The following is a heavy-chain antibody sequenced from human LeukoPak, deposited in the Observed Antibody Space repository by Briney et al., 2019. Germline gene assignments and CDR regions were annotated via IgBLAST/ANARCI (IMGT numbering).Heavy chain of an antibody. CDR1: GGTFSSYT. CDR3: ASAVYAMDYYYYGVDV. CDR2: IIPILGIA. Sequence: SVKVSCKASGGTFSSYTISWVRQAPGQGLEWMGRIIPILGIANYAQKFQGRVTITADKSTSTAYMELSSLRSEDTAVYYCASAVYAMDYYYYGVDVWGQGTTVTVSS. J-gene: IGHJ6*02. V-gene: IGHV1-69*02. D-gene: IGHD2-8*01.